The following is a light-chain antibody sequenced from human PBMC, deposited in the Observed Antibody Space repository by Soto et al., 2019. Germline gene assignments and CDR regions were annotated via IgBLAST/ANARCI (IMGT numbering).Light chain of an antibody. CDR3: QQYGSSPWT. CDR1: QSVSSSY. J-gene: IGKJ1*01. V-gene: IGKV3-20*01. CDR2: GAS. Sequence: EIVLTQSPGTLSLSPGERATLSCRASQSVSSSYLAWYQQKPGQAPRLLIYGASGRATGIPDRFSGSGSGTDFTLTISRLEPEDFAVYYCQQYGSSPWTFGQGTKVVIK.